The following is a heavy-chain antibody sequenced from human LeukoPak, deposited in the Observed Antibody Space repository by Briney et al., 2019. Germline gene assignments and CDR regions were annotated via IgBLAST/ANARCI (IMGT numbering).Heavy chain of an antibody. Sequence: GGSVKVSCKASGYTFTGYYMHWVRQAPGQGLEWMGWINPNSGATKYVQKFQGRVTMTRDTSISTAYMELSRLRSDDTAVYYCVRTDIVVVVAAPFDAFDIWGQGTMVTVSS. CDR2: INPNSGAT. CDR1: GYTFTGYY. CDR3: VRTDIVVVVAAPFDAFDI. D-gene: IGHD2-15*01. J-gene: IGHJ3*02. V-gene: IGHV1-2*02.